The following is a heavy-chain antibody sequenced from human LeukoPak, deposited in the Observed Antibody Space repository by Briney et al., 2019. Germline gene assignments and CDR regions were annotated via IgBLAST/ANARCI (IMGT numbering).Heavy chain of an antibody. D-gene: IGHD5-18*01. J-gene: IGHJ4*02. CDR1: GFTFSSYA. CDR3: AKAKRGYSYGLHN. V-gene: IGHV3-23*01. Sequence: GGSLRLSCAASGFTFSSYAMSWVRQAPGKGLEWVSAISGSGGSTYYADSVKGRFTISRDNSKNTLYLQMNSMRAEDTAVYYCAKAKRGYSYGLHNWGQGTLVTVSS. CDR2: ISGSGGST.